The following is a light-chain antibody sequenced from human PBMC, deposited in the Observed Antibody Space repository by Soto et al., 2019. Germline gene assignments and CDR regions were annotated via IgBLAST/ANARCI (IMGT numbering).Light chain of an antibody. J-gene: IGKJ1*01. CDR2: QTS. Sequence: EIVLTQSPGTLSLSPGERATLSCRASQSVSSNNLAWYQQRPGQAPRVVIYQTSIRAAGIPARFSASGTGTDFTLTISDVQPEDFAVYYCHQRQSWPRTFGQGTKVDIK. CDR1: QSVSSNN. CDR3: HQRQSWPRT. V-gene: IGKV3D-20*02.